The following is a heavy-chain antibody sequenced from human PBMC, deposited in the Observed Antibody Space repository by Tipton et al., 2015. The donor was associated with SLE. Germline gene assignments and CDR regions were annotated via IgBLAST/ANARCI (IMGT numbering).Heavy chain of an antibody. V-gene: IGHV4-39*01. Sequence: LRLSCTVSGGSISSSSYYWGWIRQPPGKGLEWIGSIYYSGSTYYNPSRKSRVTISVDTSKNQFSLKLSSVTAADTAVYYCARQPLGTVAGLDYWGQGTLVTVSS. J-gene: IGHJ4*02. CDR2: IYYSGST. CDR3: ARQPLGTVAGLDY. D-gene: IGHD6-19*01. CDR1: GGSISSSSYY.